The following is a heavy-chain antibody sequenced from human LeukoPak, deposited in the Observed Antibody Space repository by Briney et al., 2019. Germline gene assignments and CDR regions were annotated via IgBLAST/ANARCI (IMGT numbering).Heavy chain of an antibody. CDR1: GFTFSSYG. CDR2: ISGSGGST. Sequence: GGSLRLSCAASGFTFSSYGMSWVRQAPGKGLEWVSGISGSGGSTYYADSVKGRFTISRDNSKNTLYLQMNSLRAEDTAVYYCAKAVSCSSTSCYRSYGMDAWGQGTTVTVSS. CDR3: AKAVSCSSTSCYRSYGMDA. V-gene: IGHV3-23*01. D-gene: IGHD2-2*02. J-gene: IGHJ6*02.